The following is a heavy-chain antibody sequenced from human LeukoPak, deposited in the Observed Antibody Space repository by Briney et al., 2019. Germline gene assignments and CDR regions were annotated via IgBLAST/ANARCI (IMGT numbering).Heavy chain of an antibody. CDR3: ASSSIAAPEYFQH. CDR2: IYTSGST. V-gene: IGHV4-61*02. J-gene: IGHJ1*01. Sequence: SQTLSLTCTVSGGSISSGSYYWSWIRQPAGRGLEWIGRIYTSGSTNYNPSLKSRVTISVDTSKNQFSLKLSSATAADTAVYYCASSSIAAPEYFQHWGQGTLVTVSS. D-gene: IGHD6-6*01. CDR1: GGSISSGSYY.